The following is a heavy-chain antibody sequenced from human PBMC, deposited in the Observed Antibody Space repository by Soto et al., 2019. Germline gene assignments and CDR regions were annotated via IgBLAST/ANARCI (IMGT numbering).Heavy chain of an antibody. V-gene: IGHV3-74*01. CDR1: GFTFSNYW. CDR2: INHDGSDP. Sequence: PGESLKISCEGSGFTFSNYWMHWVRQAPGKGLVWVSRINHDGSDPIYADSVKGRFTISRDNAKNTVYLQMNSLRAEDTAVYYCARSYPNYSNIAYWGQGSLVTVSS. D-gene: IGHD2-21*01. CDR3: ARSYPNYSNIAY. J-gene: IGHJ4*02.